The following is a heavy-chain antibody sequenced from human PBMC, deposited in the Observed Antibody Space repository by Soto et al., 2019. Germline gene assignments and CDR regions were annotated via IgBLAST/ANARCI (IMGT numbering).Heavy chain of an antibody. D-gene: IGHD2-2*02. CDR1: GFSFADHF. Sequence: EVQLVESGGGLVQPGGSQRLSCAASGFSFADHFMDWVRQAPGKGLEWVGRTRNKFNGYSTEYAASVTGRFSISRDDSHNSLYLQMDSLNTEDSAVYHCAREAPNDGLYQIRYFDVWGRGTLVTVSS. V-gene: IGHV3-72*01. CDR3: AREAPNDGLYQIRYFDV. CDR2: TRNKFNGYST. J-gene: IGHJ2*01.